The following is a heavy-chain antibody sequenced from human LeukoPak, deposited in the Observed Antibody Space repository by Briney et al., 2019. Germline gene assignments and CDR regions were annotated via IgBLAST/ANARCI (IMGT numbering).Heavy chain of an antibody. D-gene: IGHD3-10*01. CDR1: GLTFSSHW. CDR2: VTNDGSST. V-gene: IGHV3-74*01. Sequence: GGSLRLSCAASGLTFSSHWMHWVRQAPGKGLVWVSRVTNDGSSTTYADSVKGRFTISRDNAKNMLYLQVNSLRAEDTAVYYCARDRYYGSGTDYWGQGTLVTVSS. J-gene: IGHJ4*02. CDR3: ARDRYYGSGTDY.